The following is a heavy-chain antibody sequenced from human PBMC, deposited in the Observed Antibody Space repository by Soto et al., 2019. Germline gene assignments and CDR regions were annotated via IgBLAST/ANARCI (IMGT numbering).Heavy chain of an antibody. V-gene: IGHV1-2*04. D-gene: IGHD6-13*01. J-gene: IGHJ4*02. CDR3: ARAVEEQQPDY. Sequence: QVQLVQSGAEVKKPGASVKVSCKASGYTFTGYYMHWVRQAPGQGLEWMGWINPNSGGTSYAQKFQGWVTMTRDTSISTAYMELSRLRSDDPAVYYCARAVEEQQPDYWGQGTLVTVSS. CDR1: GYTFTGYY. CDR2: INPNSGGT.